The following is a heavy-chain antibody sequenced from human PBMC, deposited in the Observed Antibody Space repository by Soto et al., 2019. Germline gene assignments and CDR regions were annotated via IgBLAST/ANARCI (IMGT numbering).Heavy chain of an antibody. CDR3: ARGIKNYYGMDV. CDR2: LNSDGSTT. Sequence: EVQVVESGGGLVQPGGSLRLSCAASGFTFSSYWMHWVRQVPGKGLVWVSRLNSDGSTTNYADSVKGRFTIFRDNARNTLSLQMNSLRADDTAVYYFARGIKNYYGMDVWGQGTTVTVSS. D-gene: IGHD2-21*01. CDR1: GFTFSSYW. J-gene: IGHJ6*02. V-gene: IGHV3-74*01.